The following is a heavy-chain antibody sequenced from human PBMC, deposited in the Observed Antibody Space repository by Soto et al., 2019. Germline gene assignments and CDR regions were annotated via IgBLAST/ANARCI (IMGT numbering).Heavy chain of an antibody. J-gene: IGHJ6*01. CDR1: GYTFTGYG. CDR2: ISVYNSNT. V-gene: IGHV1-18*01. D-gene: IGHD2-21*01. Sequence: QVRLVQSGAEVRKPGASVKVSCKASGYTFTGYGFSWVRQAPGHGLEWMGWISVYNSNTNYAKKFQGRVTKTGDTSPSTADMGVRGLRSDGPAVYFWGKEGPGEPPYSFPFFGLEGRGRGTKVTVSS. CDR3: GKEGPGEPPYSFPFFGLEG.